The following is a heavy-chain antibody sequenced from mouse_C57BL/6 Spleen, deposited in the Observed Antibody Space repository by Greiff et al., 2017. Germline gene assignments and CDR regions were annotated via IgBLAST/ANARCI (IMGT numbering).Heavy chain of an antibody. D-gene: IGHD2-5*01. CDR2: IDPSDSYT. V-gene: IGHV1-50*01. Sequence: VQLQQPGAELVKPGASVKLSCKASGYTFPSYWMQWVKQRPGQGLEWIGEIDPSDSYTNYNQKFKGKATLTVDTSSSTAYMQLSSLTSEDSAVYYCARPLAYSNYAMDYWGQGTSVTVSS. CDR3: ARPLAYSNYAMDY. CDR1: GYTFPSYW. J-gene: IGHJ4*01.